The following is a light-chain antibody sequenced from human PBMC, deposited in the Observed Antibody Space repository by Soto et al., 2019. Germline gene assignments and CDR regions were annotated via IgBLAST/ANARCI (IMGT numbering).Light chain of an antibody. CDR1: QSISSW. V-gene: IGKV1-5*01. J-gene: IGKJ1*01. Sequence: DIQMTQSTYTLSASVGDRVTITCGASQSISSWLAWYQQKPGKAPKLLIYDASSLESGVPSRFSGSGSGTEFTLTISCLQPDDFATYYCQLYNSYLGTFCHVTKVDIK. CDR2: DAS. CDR3: QLYNSYLGT.